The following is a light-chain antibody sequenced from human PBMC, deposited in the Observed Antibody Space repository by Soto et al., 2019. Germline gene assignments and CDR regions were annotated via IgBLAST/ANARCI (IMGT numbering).Light chain of an antibody. V-gene: IGKV3-15*01. CDR1: QSVSSN. CDR3: QHYNNWPRVFT. Sequence: EIVMTQSPATLSVSPGERATLSCRASQSVSSNLAWYQQKPGQAPRLLIFGASTRATGIPARFSGSGSETQFTLTISSLQSEDFAVYYCQHYNNWPRVFTFGPGTKVNIK. CDR2: GAS. J-gene: IGKJ3*01.